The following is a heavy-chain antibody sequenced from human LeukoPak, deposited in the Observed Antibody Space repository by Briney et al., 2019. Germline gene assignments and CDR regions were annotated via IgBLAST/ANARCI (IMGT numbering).Heavy chain of an antibody. CDR3: ARWHITGTNDAFDI. V-gene: IGHV1-2*02. CDR2: INPNSGGT. J-gene: IGHJ3*02. Sequence: GASVKVSCKASGYTFTGYYMHWVRQAPGQGLEWMGWINPNSGGTNYAQKFQGRVTMTRDTSISTAYMELSRLRSDDTAVYYCARWHITGTNDAFDIWGQGTMVTVSS. D-gene: IGHD1-20*01. CDR1: GYTFTGYY.